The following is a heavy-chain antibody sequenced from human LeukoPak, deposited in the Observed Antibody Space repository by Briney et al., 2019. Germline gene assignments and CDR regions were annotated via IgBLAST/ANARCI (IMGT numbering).Heavy chain of an antibody. CDR2: ILNDGRHE. Sequence: PGGSLRLSCAASGFTFRNYAMHWVRQAPGKWLEWVGVILNDGRHEDYADSVKGRFTISRDNSKNTLYLQMNSLRADDTAVYYCAKGFQTYGELSFDGWGQGTLVAVSS. CDR3: AKGFQTYGELSFDG. CDR1: GFTFRNYA. D-gene: IGHD4-17*01. J-gene: IGHJ4*02. V-gene: IGHV3-33*06.